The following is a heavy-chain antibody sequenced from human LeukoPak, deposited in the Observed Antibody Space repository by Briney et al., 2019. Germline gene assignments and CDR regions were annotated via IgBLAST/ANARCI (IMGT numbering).Heavy chain of an antibody. Sequence: SETLSLTCAVYGGSFSGYFWNWIRQPPGKGLEWIGEINHSGSTNYNPSLKSRVTISVDTSKNQFSLKLSSVTAADTAVHYCARYYSNYLFDYWGQGTLVTVSS. J-gene: IGHJ4*02. D-gene: IGHD4-11*01. CDR1: GGSFSGYF. CDR3: ARYYSNYLFDY. V-gene: IGHV4-34*01. CDR2: INHSGST.